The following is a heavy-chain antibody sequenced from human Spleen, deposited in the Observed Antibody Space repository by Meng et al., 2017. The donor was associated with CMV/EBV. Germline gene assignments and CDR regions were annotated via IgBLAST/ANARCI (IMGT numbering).Heavy chain of an antibody. CDR3: ARGEHCSGGSCYPTRYYYYGMDV. Sequence: SETLSLTCTVSGGSISSSSYYWGWIRQPPGKGLEWIGSIYYSGSTYYNPSLKSRVTISVDTSKNQFSLKLSSVTAADTAVYYCARGEHCSGGSCYPTRYYYYGMDVWGQGTTVTVSS. D-gene: IGHD2-15*01. V-gene: IGHV4-39*07. CDR2: IYYSGST. J-gene: IGHJ6*02. CDR1: GGSISSSSYY.